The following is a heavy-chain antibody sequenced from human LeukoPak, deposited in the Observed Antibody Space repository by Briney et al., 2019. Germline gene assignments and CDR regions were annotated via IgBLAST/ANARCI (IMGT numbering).Heavy chain of an antibody. J-gene: IGHJ4*02. V-gene: IGHV3-30-3*01. D-gene: IGHD6-13*01. CDR2: ISYDGSNK. Sequence: PGGSLRLSCAASGFTFSSYAMHWVRQAPGKGLEWVAVISYDGSNKYYADSVKGRFTISRDNSKNTLYLQMNSLRAEDTAVYYCARFRRSGYSSSHFDYWGQGTLVTVSS. CDR1: GFTFSSYA. CDR3: ARFRRSGYSSSHFDY.